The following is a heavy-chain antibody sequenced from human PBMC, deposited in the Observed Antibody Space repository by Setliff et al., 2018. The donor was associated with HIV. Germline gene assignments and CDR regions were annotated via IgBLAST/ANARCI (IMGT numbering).Heavy chain of an antibody. CDR1: GYAFATYD. Sequence: GASVKVSCKSSGYAFATYDINWVRQAAGQGLEWMGWMNPYSGNIGYAQKFRGRITMTRDTSRGTAHMELRSLRSDDTAVYFCARGYASGSGSYYFDYWGQGTLVTVSS. J-gene: IGHJ4*02. D-gene: IGHD3-16*01. CDR3: ARGYASGSGSYYFDY. V-gene: IGHV1-8*02. CDR2: MNPYSGNI.